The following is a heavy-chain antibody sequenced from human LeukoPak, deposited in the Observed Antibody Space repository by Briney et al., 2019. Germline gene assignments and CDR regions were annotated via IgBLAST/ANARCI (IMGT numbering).Heavy chain of an antibody. J-gene: IGHJ4*02. CDR2: IIPILGIA. CDR1: GGTFSSYA. Sequence: SVKVSCKASGGTFSSYAIGWVRQAPGQGLEWMGRIIPILGIANYAQRFQGRVTITADKSTSTAYMELSSLRSEDTAVYYCARESSGYDYWGQGTLVTVSS. D-gene: IGHD3-10*01. V-gene: IGHV1-69*04. CDR3: ARESSGYDY.